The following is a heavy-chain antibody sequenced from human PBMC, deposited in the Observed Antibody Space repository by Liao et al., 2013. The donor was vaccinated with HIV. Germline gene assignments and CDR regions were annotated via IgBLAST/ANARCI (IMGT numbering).Heavy chain of an antibody. CDR3: ARAVSSDNYHDAFDI. CDR1: GGSFSAYY. J-gene: IGHJ3*02. Sequence: QVQLQQWGAGLLKSSETLSLTCAVYGGSFSAYYWTWIRQPPGKGLEWIGEINHSGSTNYSPSLNSRVTISVDTSKNQFSLKLSSVTAADTAVYFCARAVSSDNYHDAFDIWGPGTMVTSLQ. D-gene: IGHD3-22*01. CDR2: INHSGST. V-gene: IGHV4-34*01.